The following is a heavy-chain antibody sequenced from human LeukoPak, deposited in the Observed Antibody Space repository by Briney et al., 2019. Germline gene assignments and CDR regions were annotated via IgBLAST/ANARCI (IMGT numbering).Heavy chain of an antibody. Sequence: SVKVSCKASGFTFTSSAVQWVRQAHGQRLEWIGWIVVGSGNTNYAQKFQERVTITRDMSTSTAYMELSSLRSEDTAVYYCAASPDYYDSSGYSYYFDYWGQGTLVTVSS. V-gene: IGHV1-58*01. D-gene: IGHD3-22*01. CDR1: GFTFTSSA. J-gene: IGHJ4*02. CDR2: IVVGSGNT. CDR3: AASPDYYDSSGYSYYFDY.